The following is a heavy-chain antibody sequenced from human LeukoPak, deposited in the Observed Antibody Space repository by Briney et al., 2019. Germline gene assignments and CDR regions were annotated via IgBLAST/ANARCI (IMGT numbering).Heavy chain of an antibody. CDR3: ARDDGDLTNYMDV. D-gene: IGHD4-17*01. CDR2: ISYDGSNK. CDR1: GFTFSSYA. J-gene: IGHJ6*03. Sequence: GGSLRLSCAASGFTFSSYAMHWVRQAPGKGLEWVAVISYDGSNKYYADSVKGRFTISRDNSKNTLYLQMNSLRAEDTAVYYCARDDGDLTNYMDVWGKGTTVTVSS. V-gene: IGHV3-30*04.